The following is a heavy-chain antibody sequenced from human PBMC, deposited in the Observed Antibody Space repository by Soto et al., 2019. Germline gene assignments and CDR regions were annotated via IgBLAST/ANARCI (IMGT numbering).Heavy chain of an antibody. CDR2: ITSDGKSK. Sequence: XVSLRLSCAASGLKFRNPWMHWVRQRAAEGLVWVSRITSDGKSKAYAESVKGRFAISRDNAKNTLYLQMNGLTAEDTAVYYCARESGDWPLNWFDPWGQGTLVTVSS. D-gene: IGHD2-21*02. CDR3: ARESGDWPLNWFDP. V-gene: IGHV3-74*01. CDR1: GLKFRNPW. J-gene: IGHJ5*02.